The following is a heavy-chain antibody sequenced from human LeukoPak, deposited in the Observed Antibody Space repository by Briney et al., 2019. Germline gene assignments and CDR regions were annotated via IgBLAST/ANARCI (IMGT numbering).Heavy chain of an antibody. CDR2: IIPIFGTA. V-gene: IGHV1-69*13. CDR3: ARGSSSSPPRWAFDY. D-gene: IGHD6-13*01. Sequence: ASVKVSCXASGGTFSSYAISWVRRAPGQGLEWMGGIIPIFGTANYAQKFQGRVTITADESTSTAYMELSSLRSEDTAVYYCARGSSSSPPRWAFDYWGQGTLVTVSS. J-gene: IGHJ4*02. CDR1: GGTFSSYA.